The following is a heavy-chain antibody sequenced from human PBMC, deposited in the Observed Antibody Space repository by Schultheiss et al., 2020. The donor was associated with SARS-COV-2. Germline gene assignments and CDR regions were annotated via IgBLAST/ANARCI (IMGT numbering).Heavy chain of an antibody. J-gene: IGHJ6*02. CDR3: ARDLGYDFWSGYPPRYYYYGMDV. D-gene: IGHD3-3*01. CDR1: GDSIGTYY. CDR2: ISSSGSTI. V-gene: IGHV3-48*03. Sequence: LSLTCSVSGDSIGTYYWNWVRQPPGKGLEWVSYISSSGSTIYYADSVKGRFTISRDNAKNSLYLQMNSLRAEDTAVYYCARDLGYDFWSGYPPRYYYYGMDVWGQGTTVTVSS.